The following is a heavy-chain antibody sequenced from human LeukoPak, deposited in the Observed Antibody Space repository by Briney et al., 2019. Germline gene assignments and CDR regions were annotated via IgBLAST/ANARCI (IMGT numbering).Heavy chain of an antibody. Sequence: GGSLRLSCAASGFTFSSYAMQWVRQAPGKGLGWVAVISYDGSNKYYADSVKGRFTISRDNSKNTLYLQMNSLRAEDTAVYYCALLWFGELPSDYWGQGTLVTVSS. V-gene: IGHV3-30-3*01. CDR1: GFTFSSYA. D-gene: IGHD3-10*01. CDR2: ISYDGSNK. CDR3: ALLWFGELPSDY. J-gene: IGHJ4*02.